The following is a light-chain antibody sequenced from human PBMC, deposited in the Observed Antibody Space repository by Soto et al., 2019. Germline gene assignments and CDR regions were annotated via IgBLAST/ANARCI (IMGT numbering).Light chain of an antibody. CDR2: EVS. J-gene: IGLJ1*01. Sequence: QSALTQPASVSGSPGQSITISCTGTSSDVGGYNFVSWYQHHPGKAPKLMIYEVSNRPSGVSNRLSASKSGNTASLTISGLQPEDEADYYCSSFTGTSSLPYVFGAGTKVTVL. CDR3: SSFTGTSSLPYV. CDR1: SSDVGGYNF. V-gene: IGLV2-14*01.